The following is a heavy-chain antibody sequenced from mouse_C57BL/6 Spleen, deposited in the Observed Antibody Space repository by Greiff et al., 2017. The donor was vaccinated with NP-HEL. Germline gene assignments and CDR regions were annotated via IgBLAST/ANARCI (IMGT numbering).Heavy chain of an antibody. Sequence: VQLQQSGAELARPGASVKLSCKASGYTFTSYGISWVKQRTGQGLEWIGEIYPRSGNTYYNEKFKGKATLTADKSSSTAYMELRSLTSEDSAVYFCARGGDYSCSSHQAWFAYWGQGTLVTVSA. CDR1: GYTFTSYG. CDR3: ARGGDYSCSSHQAWFAY. V-gene: IGHV1-81*01. CDR2: IYPRSGNT. D-gene: IGHD1-1*01. J-gene: IGHJ3*01.